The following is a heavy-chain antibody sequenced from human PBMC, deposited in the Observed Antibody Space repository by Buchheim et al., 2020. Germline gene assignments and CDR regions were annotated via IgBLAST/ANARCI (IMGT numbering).Heavy chain of an antibody. J-gene: IGHJ4*02. Sequence: EVQLVESGGGLVQPGGSLRLSCAASGFTFSTYWMTWVRQAPGKGLEWVANINEDGSEKYYVDSVKGRFTISRDNAKNSMNLQMNSLRAEDTAVYYCARDLVDTAMITGPRPLDYWGQGTL. CDR1: GFTFSTYW. V-gene: IGHV3-7*01. CDR2: INEDGSEK. D-gene: IGHD5-18*01. CDR3: ARDLVDTAMITGPRPLDY.